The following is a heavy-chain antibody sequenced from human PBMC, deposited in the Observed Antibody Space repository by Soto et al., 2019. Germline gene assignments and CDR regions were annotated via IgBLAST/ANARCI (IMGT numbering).Heavy chain of an antibody. CDR3: ARGFRRDGSNEDLDY. D-gene: IGHD2-15*01. J-gene: IGHJ4*02. CDR1: GFIFSSYW. V-gene: IGHV3-74*01. Sequence: EVQLVESGGGLVQPGGSLRLSCVASGFIFSSYWMHWVRQAPGKGLVWVSRTNSDDSNIRYADSVKGRFTISRDNAKNTLYLQMNSLSAEDTAVYYCARGFRRDGSNEDLDYWGQGTLVTVSS. CDR2: TNSDDSNI.